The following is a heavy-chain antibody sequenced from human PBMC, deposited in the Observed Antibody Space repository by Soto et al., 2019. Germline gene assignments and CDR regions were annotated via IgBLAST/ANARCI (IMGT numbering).Heavy chain of an antibody. J-gene: IGHJ4*02. V-gene: IGHV3-23*01. CDR1: GFTFPIYA. CDR2: ISGSGDST. D-gene: IGHD6-13*01. CDR3: AAEGYGSSWYADY. Sequence: GGSLRLSCAASGFTFPIYAMTWVRQVPGKGLEWVSVISGSGDSTTYADSVKGRFTISRDNSKNTLYLQMNSLRAEDTAVYYCAAEGYGSSWYADYWGQGTLVTVSS.